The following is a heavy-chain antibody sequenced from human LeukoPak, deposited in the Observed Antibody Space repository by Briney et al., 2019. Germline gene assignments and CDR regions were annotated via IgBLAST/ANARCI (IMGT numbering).Heavy chain of an antibody. J-gene: IGHJ4*02. CDR3: ARDQMYEDPSSHFDY. Sequence: ASVKVSCKASGGTFSSYAISWVRQAPGQGLEWMGWISAYNGNTNYAQKLQGRVTMTTDTSTSTAYMELRSLRSDDTAVYYCARDQMYEDPSSHFDYWGQGTLVTVSS. CDR1: GGTFSSYA. CDR2: ISAYNGNT. D-gene: IGHD2-15*01. V-gene: IGHV1-18*01.